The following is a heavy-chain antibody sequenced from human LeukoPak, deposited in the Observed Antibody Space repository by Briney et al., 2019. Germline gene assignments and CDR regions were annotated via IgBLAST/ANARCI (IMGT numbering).Heavy chain of an antibody. V-gene: IGHV1-18*01. CDR1: GYSFVGYG. Sequence: ASVKVSCKASGYSFVGYGITWVRQAPGQGLEWMGWFNPENGNTNYAQKLQGRVTMTTDTSTSTAYMELRSLRSDDTAVYYCARHSGYDYYFDYWGQGTLVTVSS. CDR2: FNPENGNT. D-gene: IGHD5-12*01. J-gene: IGHJ4*02. CDR3: ARHSGYDYYFDY.